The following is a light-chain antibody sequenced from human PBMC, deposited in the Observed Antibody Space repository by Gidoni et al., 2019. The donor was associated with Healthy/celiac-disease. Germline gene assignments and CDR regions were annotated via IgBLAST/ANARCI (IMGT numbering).Light chain of an antibody. J-gene: IGKJ2*01. Sequence: IVMTHSPDSLAVSLGERATINCKSSQSVLYSSNNKNYLAWYQQKPGQPPKLLIYWASTRESGVPDRFSGRGSGTDFTLTISSLQAEDVAVYYCQQYYSTPRTFGQGTKLEIK. CDR2: WAS. CDR1: QSVLYSSNNKNY. V-gene: IGKV4-1*01. CDR3: QQYYSTPRT.